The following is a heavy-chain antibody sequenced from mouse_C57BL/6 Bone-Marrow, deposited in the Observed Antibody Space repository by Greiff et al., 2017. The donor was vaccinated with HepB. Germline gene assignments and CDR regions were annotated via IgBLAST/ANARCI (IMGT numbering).Heavy chain of an antibody. CDR3: TPPYYYGSRGPFDV. V-gene: IGHV14-1*01. CDR2: IDPEDGDT. CDR1: GFNIKDYY. D-gene: IGHD1-1*01. Sequence: EVKLQQSGAELVRPGASVKLSCTASGFNIKDYYMHWVKQRPEQGLEWIGRIDPEDGDTEYAPKFQGKATMTADTSSNTAYLQLSSLTSEDTAVYYCTPPYYYGSRGPFDVWGTGTTVTVSS. J-gene: IGHJ1*03.